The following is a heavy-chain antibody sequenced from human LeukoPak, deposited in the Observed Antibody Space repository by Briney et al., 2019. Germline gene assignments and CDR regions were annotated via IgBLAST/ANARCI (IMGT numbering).Heavy chain of an antibody. J-gene: IGHJ4*02. D-gene: IGHD2-2*01. CDR1: GFTVSSNY. Sequence: GGSLRLSCAASGFTVSSNYMCWVRQAPGKGLEWVSVIYSGGSTYYADSVKGRFTISRGNSKNTLYLQMSSLRAEDTAVYYCARIPLYCSSTSCYDYWGQGTLVTVSS. CDR2: IYSGGST. V-gene: IGHV3-53*01. CDR3: ARIPLYCSSTSCYDY.